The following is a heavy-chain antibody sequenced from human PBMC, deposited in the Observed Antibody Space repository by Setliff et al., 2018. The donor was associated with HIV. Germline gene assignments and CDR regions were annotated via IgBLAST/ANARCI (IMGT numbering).Heavy chain of an antibody. CDR3: ARVYCSMTSCSDEYYFDY. CDR1: GYIFTTYY. V-gene: IGHV1-46*01. Sequence: ASVKVSCKASGYIFTTYYIHWVRQAPGHGLEWMGIINPSSTSTHYAQKFQGRVSMTSDTSTGTVYMQLSSLRSDDTAVYYCARVYCSMTSCSDEYYFDYWGQGTLVTVSS. J-gene: IGHJ4*02. D-gene: IGHD2-2*01. CDR2: INPSSTST.